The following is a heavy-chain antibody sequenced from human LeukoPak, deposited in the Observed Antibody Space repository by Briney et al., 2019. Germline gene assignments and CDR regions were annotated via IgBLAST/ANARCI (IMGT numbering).Heavy chain of an antibody. CDR3: ARQEYYYYYGMDV. V-gene: IGHV4-59*08. J-gene: IGHJ6*02. CDR2: IYYSGCT. CDR1: GGSITSYY. Sequence: SETLSLTCPLSGGSITSYYWSWIRQPPGNVLEWIGYIYYSGCTNYNPSLKSRVTIPVDASKNQFSLKLSSVTAADTAVYYCARQEYYYYYGMDVWGQGTTVTVSS.